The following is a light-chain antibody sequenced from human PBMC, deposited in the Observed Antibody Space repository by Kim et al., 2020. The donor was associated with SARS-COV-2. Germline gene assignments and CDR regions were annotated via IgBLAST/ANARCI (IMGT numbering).Light chain of an antibody. Sequence: SVARGQTDRVTSQGDSLRGYYASWYQQKPGQAPVLVIFGKNNRPSGIPDRFSGSSSGNTASLTITGAQAEDEADYYCNSRDSSGIVFGGGTQLTVL. CDR2: GKN. J-gene: IGLJ2*01. CDR3: NSRDSSGIV. CDR1: SLRGYY. V-gene: IGLV3-19*01.